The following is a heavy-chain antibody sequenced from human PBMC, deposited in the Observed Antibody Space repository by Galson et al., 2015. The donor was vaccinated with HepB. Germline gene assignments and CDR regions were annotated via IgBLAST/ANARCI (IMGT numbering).Heavy chain of an antibody. V-gene: IGHV3-53*01. D-gene: IGHD2-15*01. Sequence: SLRLSCAASGFTVSSNHMNWVRQAPGKGLEWVSVIYSGGVTYYADSVKGRFTISRDNSKNTLYLQMNNLRVEDTAVYYCARGYCSGGSCYSVWFDPWGQGTLVTVSS. CDR2: IYSGGVT. J-gene: IGHJ5*02. CDR1: GFTVSSNH. CDR3: ARGYCSGGSCYSVWFDP.